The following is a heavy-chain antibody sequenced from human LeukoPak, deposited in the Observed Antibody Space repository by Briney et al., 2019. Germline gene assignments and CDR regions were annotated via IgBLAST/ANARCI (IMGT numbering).Heavy chain of an antibody. D-gene: IGHD3-22*01. J-gene: IGHJ4*02. Sequence: ASVKVSCKASGYTFTSYGISWVRQAPGQGLECMGWISAYNGNTNYAQKLQGRVTMTTDTSTSTAYMELRSLRSDDTAVYYCARAGYYDSSGYTNFDYWGRGTLVTVSS. CDR1: GYTFTSYG. CDR2: ISAYNGNT. CDR3: ARAGYYDSSGYTNFDY. V-gene: IGHV1-18*01.